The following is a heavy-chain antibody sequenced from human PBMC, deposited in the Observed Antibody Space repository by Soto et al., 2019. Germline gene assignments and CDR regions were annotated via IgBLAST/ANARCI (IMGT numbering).Heavy chain of an antibody. V-gene: IGHV3-30*18. CDR1: GFTFRSFG. CDR3: AKHFEYTPSDGMDV. D-gene: IGHD2-2*02. Sequence: GGSLRLTCAASGFTFRSFGMHWVRQAPGKGLEWVALISYDGSDEYYADSVKGRFTVSRDNSKNTLYLQMNSLQVEDTAIYYCAKHFEYTPSDGMDVWGQGTTVTVSS. J-gene: IGHJ6*02. CDR2: ISYDGSDE.